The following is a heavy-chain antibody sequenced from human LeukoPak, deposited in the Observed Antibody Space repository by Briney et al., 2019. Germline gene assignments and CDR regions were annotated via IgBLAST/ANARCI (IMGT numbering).Heavy chain of an antibody. CDR1: GFTFGDYA. CDR3: AKDLGVGGWTFDY. CDR2: ISYDGSNK. J-gene: IGHJ4*02. Sequence: GRSLRLSCTTSGFTFGDYAMTWVRQAPGKGLEWVAVISYDGSNKYYADSVKGRFTISRDNSKNTLYLQMNSLRAEDTAVYYCAKDLGVGGWTFDYWGQGTLVTVSS. D-gene: IGHD6-19*01. V-gene: IGHV3-30*04.